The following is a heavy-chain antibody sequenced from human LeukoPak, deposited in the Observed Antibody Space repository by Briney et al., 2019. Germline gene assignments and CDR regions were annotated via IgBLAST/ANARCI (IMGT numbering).Heavy chain of an antibody. CDR1: GGSFSGYY. Sequence: PSETLSLSCGADGGSFSGYYWSWIRQPPARGREWIGEINPRGSTNYTPSLKSRVTLSADTTKNQLSLTLNSATAADTAVYYCARRRLGYYFDYWGQGTLVTVSS. J-gene: IGHJ4*02. CDR3: ARRRLGYYFDY. V-gene: IGHV4-34*01. D-gene: IGHD5-24*01. CDR2: INPRGST.